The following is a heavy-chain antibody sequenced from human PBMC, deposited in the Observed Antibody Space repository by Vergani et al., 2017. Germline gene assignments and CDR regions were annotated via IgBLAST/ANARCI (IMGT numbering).Heavy chain of an antibody. Sequence: QVQLQQWGAGVVKPSGTLSLTCAVFGESFSSFYWSWIRQPPGQGLELIGEINNDGHTNYNPSLESRVTVSRDTAKNQFSLNLMSVTAADTAMYYCAVRPRVDLVGGEIVTKRTFDYWSQGSLVTVSS. CDR1: GESFSSFY. CDR3: AVRPRVDLVGGEIVTKRTFDY. J-gene: IGHJ4*02. V-gene: IGHV4-34*02. CDR2: INNDGHT. D-gene: IGHD3-10*01.